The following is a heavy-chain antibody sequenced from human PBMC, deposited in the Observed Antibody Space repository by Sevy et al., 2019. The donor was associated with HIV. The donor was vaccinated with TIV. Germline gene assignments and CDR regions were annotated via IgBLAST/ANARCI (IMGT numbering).Heavy chain of an antibody. V-gene: IGHV3-7*01. CDR2: IRQDGNEI. D-gene: IGHD3-16*02. CDR1: GFTFHTYW. J-gene: IGHJ4*02. Sequence: GGSLRLSCAASGFTFHTYWMQWVRQAPGKGLEWVANIRQDGNEIYYADSVKGRFTISRDNAMQSLYLEMNNLRVEGAGIYYGARRYFDVWGQGTLVTVSS. CDR3: ARRYFDV.